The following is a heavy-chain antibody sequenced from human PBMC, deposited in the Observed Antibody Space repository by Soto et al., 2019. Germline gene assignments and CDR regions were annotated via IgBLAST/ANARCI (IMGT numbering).Heavy chain of an antibody. CDR1: GYIFAGYW. Sequence: GESLKISCNGSGYIFAGYWITWVRQKPGKGLERMGRIDPSDSQTYYSPSFRGHVTISATKSITTVFLQWSSLRASDTAMYYCARQIYDSDTGPNFQYYFDSWGQGTPVTVSS. CDR2: IDPSDSQT. D-gene: IGHD3-22*01. CDR3: ARQIYDSDTGPNFQYYFDS. V-gene: IGHV5-10-1*01. J-gene: IGHJ4*02.